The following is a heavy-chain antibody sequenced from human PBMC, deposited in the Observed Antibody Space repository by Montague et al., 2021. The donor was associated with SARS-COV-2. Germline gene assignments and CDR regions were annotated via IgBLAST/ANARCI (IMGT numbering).Heavy chain of an antibody. D-gene: IGHD1-1*01. Sequence: SETLSLTCEVSGGSISSYYWSWIRQSPGKGLEWIGYVHYTGSTKYNPSLKTRVTLTLDTRKNHFSLKLSSVTAADTAVYYCARAQNTCFIANCVNYFEVWGLGALVTVSS. CDR3: ARAQNTCFIANCVNYFEV. V-gene: IGHV4-59*01. J-gene: IGHJ4*02. CDR1: GGSISSYY. CDR2: VHYTGST.